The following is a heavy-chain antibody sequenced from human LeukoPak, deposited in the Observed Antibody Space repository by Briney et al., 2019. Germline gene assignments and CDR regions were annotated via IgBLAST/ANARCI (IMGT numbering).Heavy chain of an antibody. CDR3: ARECRSRWFSPDY. CDR2: INPSGGDP. D-gene: IGHD6-19*01. Sequence: GASVKVSCKASGFTFTTSYMHWVRQAPGQGLEWMGVINPSGGDPTYAQRFRNRVTMTGDTSTSTVYMELSSLRSDDTAMYYCARECRSRWFSPDYWCQGALVTVSS. J-gene: IGHJ4*02. V-gene: IGHV1-46*01. CDR1: GFTFTTSY.